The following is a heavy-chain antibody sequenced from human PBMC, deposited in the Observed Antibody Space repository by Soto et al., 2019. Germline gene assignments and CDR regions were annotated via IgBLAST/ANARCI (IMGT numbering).Heavy chain of an antibody. CDR3: ARLPVAIYGGTYYYYYYMDV. V-gene: IGHV5-51*01. Sequence: PGDSLKISCKGSGYSFTSYWIGWVRQMPGKGLEWMGIIYPGDSDTRYSPSFQGQVTISADKSISTAYLQWSSLKASDTAMYYCARLPVAIYGGTYYYYYYMDVWGKGTTVTVSS. J-gene: IGHJ6*03. D-gene: IGHD3-16*01. CDR1: GYSFTSYW. CDR2: IYPGDSDT.